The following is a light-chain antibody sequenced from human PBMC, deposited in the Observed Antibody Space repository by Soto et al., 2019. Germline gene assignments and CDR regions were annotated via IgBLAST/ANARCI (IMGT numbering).Light chain of an antibody. CDR1: SSNIGSTYD. CDR3: QSCDDSLSGHYV. V-gene: IGLV1-40*01. Sequence: QSVLTQPPSVSGAPGQRVTISCTGSSSNIGSTYDVQWYQQLPGTAPKLLIHGNTNRPSGVPDRFSVSTSGTSASLAITGLQADDEADYYYQSCDDSLSGHYVFGTGTQLTVL. J-gene: IGLJ1*01. CDR2: GNT.